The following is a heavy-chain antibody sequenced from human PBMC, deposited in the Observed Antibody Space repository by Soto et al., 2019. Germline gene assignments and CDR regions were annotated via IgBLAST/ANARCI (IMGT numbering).Heavy chain of an antibody. CDR3: ASSLLTPFDY. J-gene: IGHJ4*02. CDR2: INGDGSST. Sequence: GGSLRLSCAASGFTFNNYWMHWVRQAPGKGLVWVSRINGDGSSTSYADSVKGRFTISRDKAKNTLYLQMNSLRAEDTAVYYCASSLLTPFDYWGPGTLVTVSS. CDR1: GFTFNNYW. D-gene: IGHD7-27*01. V-gene: IGHV3-74*01.